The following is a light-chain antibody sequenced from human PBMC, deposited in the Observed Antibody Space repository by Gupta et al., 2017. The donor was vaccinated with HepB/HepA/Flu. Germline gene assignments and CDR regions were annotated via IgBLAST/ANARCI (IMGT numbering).Light chain of an antibody. CDR1: QSLLGGDGHNY. CDR3: RQGLQTPYI. J-gene: IGKJ2*01. V-gene: IGKV2-28*01. Sequence: DIVMTQSPLSLAVTPGEPASISCRSTQSLLGGDGHNYLDWYLVKPGLSPQLLIYLGSHRASGVPDRFSGSGSGTDFTLKISRAEAEDIGVYYCRQGLQTPYIFGQGTKLEIK. CDR2: LGS.